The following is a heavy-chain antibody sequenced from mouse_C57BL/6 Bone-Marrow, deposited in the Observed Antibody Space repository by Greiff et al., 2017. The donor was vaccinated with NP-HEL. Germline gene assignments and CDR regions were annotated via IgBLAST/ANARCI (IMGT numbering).Heavy chain of an antibody. D-gene: IGHD3-3*01. CDR1: GYTFTSYW. Sequence: QQSCKASGYTFTSYWMQWVKQRPGQGLEWIGEIDPSDSYTNYNQKFKGKATLTVDTSSSTAYMQLSSLTSEDSAVYYCARPRDWYYFDYWGQGTTLTVSS. CDR2: IDPSDSYT. J-gene: IGHJ2*01. V-gene: IGHV1-50*01. CDR3: ARPRDWYYFDY.